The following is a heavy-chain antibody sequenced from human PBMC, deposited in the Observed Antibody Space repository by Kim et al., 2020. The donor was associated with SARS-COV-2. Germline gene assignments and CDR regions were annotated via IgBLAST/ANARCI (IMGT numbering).Heavy chain of an antibody. V-gene: IGHV4-59*08. D-gene: IGHD4-17*01. CDR1: GGSINNFC. CDR2: ICYTGKT. J-gene: IGHJ6*04. CDR3: ARQAYSDWTCYYSGLDV. Sequence: SETLSLTCTVSGGSINNFCWNWIRQAPGKGLEWVGYICYTGKTNYNSSLKSRVIISLDTTKKQLSLKMRSLTAADTAVYYCARQAYSDWTCYYSGLDVWGKGTTLPLSS.